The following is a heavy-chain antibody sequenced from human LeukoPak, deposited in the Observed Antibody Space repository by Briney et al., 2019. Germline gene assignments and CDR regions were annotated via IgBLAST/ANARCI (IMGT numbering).Heavy chain of an antibody. J-gene: IGHJ4*02. CDR2: ISGSGGST. V-gene: IGHV3-23*01. Sequence: GGSLRLSCAASGFTFSSYAMSWVRQAPGKGLEWVSAISGSGGSTYYADPVKGRFTISRDNSKNTLYLQMNSLRAEDTAVYYCARDGSLLYYDSSGYYPDYWGQGTLVTVSS. D-gene: IGHD3-22*01. CDR1: GFTFSSYA. CDR3: ARDGSLLYYDSSGYYPDY.